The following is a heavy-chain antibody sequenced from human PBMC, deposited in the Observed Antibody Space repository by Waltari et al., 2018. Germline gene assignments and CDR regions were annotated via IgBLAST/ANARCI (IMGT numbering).Heavy chain of an antibody. CDR3: SRVSASGDGMDV. CDR1: GFPFGAHP. J-gene: IGHJ6*02. Sequence: EVQLVESGGGLVQPGRSLRLSFTPSGFPFGAHPLSWFRQAPGKGLEWVGFIRSKIYGGTADYAASVKGRFTVSRDDSKSIAYLQMDSLKTEDTAVYYCSRVSASGDGMDVWGQGTTVTVSS. CDR2: IRSKIYGGTA. D-gene: IGHD3-16*01. V-gene: IGHV3-49*03.